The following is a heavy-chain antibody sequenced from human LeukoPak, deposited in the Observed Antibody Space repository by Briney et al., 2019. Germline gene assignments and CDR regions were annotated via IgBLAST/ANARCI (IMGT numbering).Heavy chain of an antibody. D-gene: IGHD1-26*01. Sequence: ASVKVSCKASGGTFSNYAISWVRQAPGQGLEWMGGIIPMFGTANYAQKFQGRVTITTDESTSTAYMELSSLRSEDTAVYYCARVRYSGSYLDAFDIWGQGTMVTVSS. CDR1: GGTFSNYA. CDR2: IIPMFGTA. V-gene: IGHV1-69*05. CDR3: ARVRYSGSYLDAFDI. J-gene: IGHJ3*02.